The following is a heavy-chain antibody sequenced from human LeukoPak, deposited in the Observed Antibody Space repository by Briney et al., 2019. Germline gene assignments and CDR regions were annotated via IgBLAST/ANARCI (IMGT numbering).Heavy chain of an antibody. V-gene: IGHV5-10-1*01. CDR1: GYRFTSYW. Sequence: GESLRISCKVSGYRFTSYWINWVRQMPGKGLEWMGRIDPSDSYTKYSPSFQGHVTISADKSISTAYLQWSSLKASDTAMYYCARPIAVADTYYYYNMDVWGQGTTVTVSS. D-gene: IGHD6-19*01. J-gene: IGHJ6*02. CDR2: IDPSDSYT. CDR3: ARPIAVADTYYYYNMDV.